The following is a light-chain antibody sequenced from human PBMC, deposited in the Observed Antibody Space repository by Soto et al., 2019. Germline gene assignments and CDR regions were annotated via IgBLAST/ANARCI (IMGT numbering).Light chain of an antibody. CDR3: QQYKDYVWT. J-gene: IGKJ1*01. CDR1: QTVERW. Sequence: DIQMTQSPSTLPASVGDRVTISCRASQTVERWLAWYQQKPGKAPKLLISDVSSLERGVPSRFSGSGSATEFTLTISGPQSDDFATYYCQQYKDYVWTVGQGTKVDSK. CDR2: DVS. V-gene: IGKV1-5*01.